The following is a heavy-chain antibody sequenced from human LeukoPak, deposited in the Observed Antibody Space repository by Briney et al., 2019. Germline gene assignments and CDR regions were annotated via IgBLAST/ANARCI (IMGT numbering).Heavy chain of an antibody. V-gene: IGHV4-4*07. CDR1: GGSMNRFY. CDR2: ILSGGTT. CDR3: ARDSPDGYTSGHYYYYLDV. D-gene: IGHD5-18*01. Sequence: SETLSLTCTVSGGSMNRFYWAWIRQPAGRGLEWIGRILSGGTTNYNPSLESRLTISLDTSKNQFSLNLNSVTAADTAVYYCARDSPDGYTSGHYYYYLDVWGKGTTVTVSS. J-gene: IGHJ6*03.